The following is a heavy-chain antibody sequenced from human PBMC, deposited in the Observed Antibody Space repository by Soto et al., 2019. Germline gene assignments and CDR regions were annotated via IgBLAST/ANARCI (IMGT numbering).Heavy chain of an antibody. CDR1: GYTFTSYA. Sequence: ASVKVSCKASGYTFTSYAMHWGRQAPGQRLEWMGWINAGNGNTKYSQKFQGRVTITRDTSASTAYMELSSLRSEDTAVYYCARGWGIAATRASAIDYWGQGTLVTVSS. D-gene: IGHD6-13*01. CDR3: ARGWGIAATRASAIDY. J-gene: IGHJ4*02. V-gene: IGHV1-3*01. CDR2: INAGNGNT.